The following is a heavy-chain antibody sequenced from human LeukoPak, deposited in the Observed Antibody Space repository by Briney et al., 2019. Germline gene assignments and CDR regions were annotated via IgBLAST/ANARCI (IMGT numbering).Heavy chain of an antibody. Sequence: PSETLSLTCAVSDVSISDYYWSWIRQPPGKGLEWIGYIYHTGDSNQNPSLKGRVTVTLDTPKNQVSLKVTSVTAADTAVYYCARHAFASPLDIWGQGTVVTFSS. V-gene: IGHV4-59*08. CDR2: IYHTGDS. J-gene: IGHJ4*02. D-gene: IGHD2-21*01. CDR3: ARHAFASPLDI. CDR1: DVSISDYY.